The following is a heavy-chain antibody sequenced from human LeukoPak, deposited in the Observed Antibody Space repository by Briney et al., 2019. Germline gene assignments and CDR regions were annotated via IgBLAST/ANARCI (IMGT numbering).Heavy chain of an antibody. CDR2: IYSGGST. Sequence: GGSLRLSCAASGFTVRSNYMSWVRQTPGKGLEWVSVIYSGGSTYYADSVKGRFTISRDNSKNTLYLQMNSLRAEDTAVYYWASVKEDAPYYYGMDVWGQGTTVTVSS. CDR3: ASVKEDAPYYYGMDV. D-gene: IGHD2-15*01. V-gene: IGHV3-66*01. CDR1: GFTVRSNY. J-gene: IGHJ6*02.